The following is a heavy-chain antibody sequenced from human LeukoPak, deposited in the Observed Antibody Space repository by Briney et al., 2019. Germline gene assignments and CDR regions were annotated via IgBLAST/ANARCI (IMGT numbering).Heavy chain of an antibody. CDR1: GGSFSGYY. D-gene: IGHD1-26*01. Sequence: SETLSLTCAVYGGSFSGYYWSWIRQPPGKGLEWIGEINHSGSTNYNPSLKSRVTISVDTSKNQFSLKLSSVTAADTAVYYCARGRRYSGDDYWGQGTRVTVSS. CDR2: INHSGST. CDR3: ARGRRYSGDDY. J-gene: IGHJ4*02. V-gene: IGHV4-34*01.